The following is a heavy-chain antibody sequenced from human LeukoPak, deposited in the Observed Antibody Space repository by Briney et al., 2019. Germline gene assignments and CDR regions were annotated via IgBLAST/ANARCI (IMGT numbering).Heavy chain of an antibody. Sequence: SETLSLTCAVYGGSFSGYYWSWIRQPPGKGMEWMGEINHSGSTNYNPSLKSRVTISVDTSKNQFSLKLSSVTAADTAVYYCARGRYSSSWYVGSEFDYWGQGTLVADSS. J-gene: IGHJ4*02. CDR1: GGSFSGYY. V-gene: IGHV4-34*01. D-gene: IGHD6-13*01. CDR2: INHSGST. CDR3: ARGRYSSSWYVGSEFDY.